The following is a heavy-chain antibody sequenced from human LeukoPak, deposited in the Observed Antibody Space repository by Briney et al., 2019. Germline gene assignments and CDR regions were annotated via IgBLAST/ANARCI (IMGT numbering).Heavy chain of an antibody. V-gene: IGHV4-31*03. CDR2: IYYTGHT. CDR3: ARDYYGSGAKFDP. D-gene: IGHD3-10*01. Sequence: SETLSLTCTVSGGSISSGDYYWSWIRQHPGKGLEWIGYIYYTGHTFYNPSLKSRLTISVDTSKNQFSLNLTSVTAADTAVYYCARDYYGSGAKFDPWGQGTLVTVSS. J-gene: IGHJ5*02. CDR1: GGSISSGDYY.